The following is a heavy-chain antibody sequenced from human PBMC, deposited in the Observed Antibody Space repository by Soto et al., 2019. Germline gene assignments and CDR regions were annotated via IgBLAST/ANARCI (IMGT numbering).Heavy chain of an antibody. Sequence: GGSLKLSRAASGFTFCSYAMSWVSQAPGKGLEWVSAISGSGGSTYYADSVKGRFTISRDNSKNTLYLQMNSLRAEDTAVYYCAKLIPRRIAVAGTLVYFDYWGQGTLVTVSS. D-gene: IGHD6-19*01. CDR1: GFTFCSYA. V-gene: IGHV3-23*01. CDR2: ISGSGGST. J-gene: IGHJ4*02. CDR3: AKLIPRRIAVAGTLVYFDY.